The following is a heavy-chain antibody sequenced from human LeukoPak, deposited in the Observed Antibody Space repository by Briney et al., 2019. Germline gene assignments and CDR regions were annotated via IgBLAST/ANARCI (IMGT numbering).Heavy chain of an antibody. CDR3: ARRGVGAMDY. CDR2: IYYSGST. Sequence: PSETLSLTCTVSGGSISSSSYYWGWIRQPPGKGLEWIGSIYYSGSTYYNPSLKSRVTISVDTSKNQFSLKLSSVTAADTAVYYCARRGVGAMDYWGQGTLVTVSS. J-gene: IGHJ4*02. V-gene: IGHV4-39*01. CDR1: GGSISSSSYY. D-gene: IGHD1-26*01.